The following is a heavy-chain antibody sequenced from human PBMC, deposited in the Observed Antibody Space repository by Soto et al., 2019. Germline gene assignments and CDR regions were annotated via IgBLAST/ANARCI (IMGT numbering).Heavy chain of an antibody. CDR2: ISAYNGNT. Sequence: ASVKVSCKASGYTFTSYGISWVRQAPGQGLEWMGWISAYNGNTNSAQKLQGRVTMTTDTSISTAYMELSRLRSDDTAVYYCARGGAVVVDAFDIWGQGTMVTVSS. CDR3: ARGGAVVVDAFDI. D-gene: IGHD2-15*01. J-gene: IGHJ3*02. V-gene: IGHV1-18*01. CDR1: GYTFTSYG.